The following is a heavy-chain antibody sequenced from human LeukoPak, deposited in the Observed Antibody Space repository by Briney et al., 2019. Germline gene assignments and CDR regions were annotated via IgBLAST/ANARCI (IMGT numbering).Heavy chain of an antibody. J-gene: IGHJ4*02. D-gene: IGHD1-26*01. CDR2: IYSDNT. CDR3: AREFEGAAAFDY. CDR1: GFTVSSNS. V-gene: IGHV3-53*01. Sequence: GGSLRLSCTVSGFTVSSNSMSWVRQAPGKGLEWVSFIYSDNTHYSDSVKGRFTISRDNSKNTLYLQMNSLRAEDTAVYYCAREFEGAAAFDYWGQGTLVTVSS.